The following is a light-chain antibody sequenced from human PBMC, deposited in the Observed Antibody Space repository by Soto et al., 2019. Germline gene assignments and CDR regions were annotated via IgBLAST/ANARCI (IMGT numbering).Light chain of an antibody. CDR3: ASYAGNNNFVL. CDR1: SSDVGAYDY. Sequence: QAVVAQPPSASGSPGQSVTISCTGTSSDVGAYDYVSWYQQHPGKAPKLVISEVTERPSGVPERFSGSKSGNTASLTVSGLQAEDEADYYCASYAGNNNFVLFGGGTKVTVL. J-gene: IGLJ2*01. V-gene: IGLV2-8*01. CDR2: EVT.